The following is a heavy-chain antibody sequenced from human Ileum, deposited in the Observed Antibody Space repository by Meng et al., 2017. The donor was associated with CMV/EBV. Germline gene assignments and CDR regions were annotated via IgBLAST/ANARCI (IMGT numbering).Heavy chain of an antibody. CDR1: VGSVSGGSDH. Sequence: SVGSVSGGSDHWTWIRLSPGKRLEWIGYISRSGSTNYHPALKSRLTMSIDTSKSQISLKLSFMTPADTAAYYCARARSGRYHDYFDYWGRGALVTVSS. V-gene: IGHV4-61*01. D-gene: IGHD1-26*01. J-gene: IGHJ4*02. CDR2: ISRSGST. CDR3: ARARSGRYHDYFDY.